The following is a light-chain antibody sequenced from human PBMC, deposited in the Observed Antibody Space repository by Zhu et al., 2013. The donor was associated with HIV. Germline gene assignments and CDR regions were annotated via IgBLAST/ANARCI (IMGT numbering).Light chain of an antibody. CDR1: QSLLHGNGNNH. Sequence: DIVMTQSPLSLPVTPGEPASISCRSSQSLLHGNGNNHLDWYLQKPGQSPQLLIYLGSNRASGVPDRFSGSGSGTDFTLTISSLQPEDFASYFCQQSFSIPRTFGQGTKVEIK. J-gene: IGKJ1*01. CDR2: LGS. V-gene: IGKV2-28*01. CDR3: QQSFSIPRT.